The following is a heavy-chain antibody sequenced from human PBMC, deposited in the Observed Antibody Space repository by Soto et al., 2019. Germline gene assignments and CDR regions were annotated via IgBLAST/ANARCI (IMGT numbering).Heavy chain of an antibody. V-gene: IGHV3-30-3*01. CDR1: GFTFSSYA. Sequence: GGSLRLSCAASGFTFSSYAMHWVRQAPGKGLEWVAVISYDGSNKYYADSVKGRFTISRDNSKNTLYLQMNSLRAEDTAVYYCARDGEIAPGDYWGQGTLVTVSS. CDR2: ISYDGSNK. D-gene: IGHD6-13*01. CDR3: ARDGEIAPGDY. J-gene: IGHJ4*02.